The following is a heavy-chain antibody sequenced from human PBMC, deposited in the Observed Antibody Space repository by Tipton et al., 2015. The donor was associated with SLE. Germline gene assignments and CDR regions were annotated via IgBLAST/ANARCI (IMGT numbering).Heavy chain of an antibody. CDR3: AADHPLTGAPFEY. V-gene: IGHV3-66*01. CDR2: LYSGGRS. D-gene: IGHD7-27*01. Sequence: GSLRLSCAASGFTVSNNYMNWVRQAPGKGLEWVSILYSGGRSYHADSVKGRFTISRDNSKNTLYLRMTSLRAEDTAVYYCAADHPLTGAPFEYWGQGILVTVSS. CDR1: GFTVSNNY. J-gene: IGHJ4*02.